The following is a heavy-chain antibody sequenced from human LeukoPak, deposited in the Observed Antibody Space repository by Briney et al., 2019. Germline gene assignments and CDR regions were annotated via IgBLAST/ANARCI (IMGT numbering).Heavy chain of an antibody. CDR2: IYYSGTT. CDR3: ARLLDNDSSGYPDTFDM. V-gene: IGHV4-59*11. D-gene: IGHD3-22*01. Sequence: SETLSLTCTVSGGSMSSHYWSWIRQPPGKGLEWIGFIYYSGTTKYSPSLQSRVTMLLDTPKNQLSLKLTSVTAADTALYYCARLLDNDSSGYPDTFDMWGQGTMVTVSS. CDR1: GGSMSSHY. J-gene: IGHJ3*02.